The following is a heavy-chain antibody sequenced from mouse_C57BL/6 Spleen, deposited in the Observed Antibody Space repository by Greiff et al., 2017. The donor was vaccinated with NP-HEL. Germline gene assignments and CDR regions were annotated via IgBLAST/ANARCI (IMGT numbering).Heavy chain of an antibody. CDR2: ISDGGSYT. Sequence: EVQLVESGGGLVKPGGSLKLSCAASGFTFSSYAMSWVRQTPEKRLEWVATISDGGSYTYYPDNVKGRFTIPRDNATNNLYLPMRPLKSEDTAMYYCARDHVIYYYGSKGYFDDWGTGTTVTVSS. V-gene: IGHV5-4*01. J-gene: IGHJ1*03. CDR3: ARDHVIYYYGSKGYFDD. D-gene: IGHD1-1*01. CDR1: GFTFSSYA.